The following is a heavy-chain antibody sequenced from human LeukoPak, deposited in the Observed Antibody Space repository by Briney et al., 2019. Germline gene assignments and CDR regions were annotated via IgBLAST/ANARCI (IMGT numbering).Heavy chain of an antibody. CDR2: IYYSGST. CDR3: ARHAQDTAMVTPLYYFNF. J-gene: IGHJ4*02. V-gene: IGHV4-59*08. CDR1: GGTISSYY. Sequence: PSETLSLTCTASGGTISSYYWSWIRQPPGKGPEWIGYIYYSGSTKYNPSLKSRVTISVDTSKTQFSLKLSSVTAADTAMYYCARHAQDTAMVTPLYYFNFWGQGTLVTVSS. D-gene: IGHD5-18*01.